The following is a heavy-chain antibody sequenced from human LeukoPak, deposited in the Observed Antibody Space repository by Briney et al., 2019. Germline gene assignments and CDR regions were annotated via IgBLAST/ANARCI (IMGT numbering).Heavy chain of an antibody. J-gene: IGHJ3*02. V-gene: IGHV4-30-2*05. CDR3: ARVWLIRGYFAFDI. CDR2: IYHSGST. CDR1: GGSISSGGYS. Sequence: SETLSLTCAVSGGSISSGGYSWSWIRQPPGKGLEWIGCIYHSGSTYYNPSLKSRVTISVDTSKNQFSLKLSSVTAADTAVYYCARVWLIRGYFAFDIWGQGTMVTVSS. D-gene: IGHD5-18*01.